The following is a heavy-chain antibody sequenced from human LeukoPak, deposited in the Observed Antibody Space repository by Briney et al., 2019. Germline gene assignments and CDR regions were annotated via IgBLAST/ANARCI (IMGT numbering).Heavy chain of an antibody. CDR1: GYTFTGYY. D-gene: IGHD3-22*01. Sequence: ASVKVSCKGSGYTFTGYYMHWVRQAPGQGLEWMGRINPSSGGTNYAQKFQGRITMTTDTSISTAYMELSRLRSDDTAVYYCARRYYYDTSAQALDPWGQGTLVTVSS. J-gene: IGHJ5*02. V-gene: IGHV1-2*06. CDR3: ARRYYYDTSAQALDP. CDR2: INPSSGGT.